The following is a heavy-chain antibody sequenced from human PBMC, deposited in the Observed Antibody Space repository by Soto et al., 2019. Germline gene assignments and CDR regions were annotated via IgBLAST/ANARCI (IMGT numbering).Heavy chain of an antibody. CDR2: IYYSGST. CDR3: ARHDGWSNGCFDY. D-gene: IGHD6-19*01. Sequence: QLQLQESGPGLVKPSETLSLTCTVSGGSISSSSYYWGWIRQPPGKGLEWIGSIYYSGSTYYNPSLKSRVTISVDTSKNQFSLKLSSVTAADTAVYFCARHDGWSNGCFDYWGQGTLVTVSS. V-gene: IGHV4-39*01. CDR1: GGSISSSSYY. J-gene: IGHJ4*02.